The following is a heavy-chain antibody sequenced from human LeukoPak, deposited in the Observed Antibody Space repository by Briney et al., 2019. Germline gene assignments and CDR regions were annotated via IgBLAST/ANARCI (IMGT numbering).Heavy chain of an antibody. J-gene: IGHJ4*02. CDR1: GFTFSSYW. Sequence: GGSLRLSCAASGFTFSSYWMIWVRQAPGKGLEWVANINQDGSARYSVDSVKGRFTISRDNAKNSLYLQMNSLRAEDTAVYYCASKQGAYWGQGTLVTVSS. V-gene: IGHV3-7*01. CDR3: ASKQGAY. CDR2: INQDGSAR.